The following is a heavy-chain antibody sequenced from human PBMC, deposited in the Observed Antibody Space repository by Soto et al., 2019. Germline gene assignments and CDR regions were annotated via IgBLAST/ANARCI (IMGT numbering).Heavy chain of an antibody. D-gene: IGHD6-19*01. CDR1: GDSYSISTYS. Sequence: ASETLSLTCNMSGDSYSISTYSWSWIRQPPGKALQWIGFIYQSGVTSYNPSLASRVSISLDRSNNQCSLKLKSVTAADTAVYFCAGMPYTSGLRFDPWGPGTLVTVSS. CDR2: IYQSGVT. V-gene: IGHV4-30-2*01. CDR3: AGMPYTSGLRFDP. J-gene: IGHJ5*02.